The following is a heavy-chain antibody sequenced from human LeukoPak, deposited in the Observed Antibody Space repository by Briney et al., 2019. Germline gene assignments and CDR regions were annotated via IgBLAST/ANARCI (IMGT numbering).Heavy chain of an antibody. J-gene: IGHJ4*02. V-gene: IGHV4-39*07. D-gene: IGHD2-15*01. CDR1: GGSISSSSYY. CDR3: ARVVVAATTFDY. Sequence: SETLSLTCTVSGGSISSSSYYWGWIRQPPGKGLEWIGSIYYSGSTYYNPSLKSRVTISVDTSKNQSSLKLSSVTAADTAVYYYARVVVAATTFDYWGQGTLVTVSS. CDR2: IYYSGST.